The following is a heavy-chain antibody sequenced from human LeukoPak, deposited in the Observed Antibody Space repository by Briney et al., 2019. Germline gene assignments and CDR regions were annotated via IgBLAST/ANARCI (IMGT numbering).Heavy chain of an antibody. V-gene: IGHV1-8*01. CDR2: MNPNSGNT. D-gene: IGHD5-24*01. Sequence: ASVKVSCKASGYTFTSYDINWVRQATGQGLEWMGWMNPNSGNTGYAQKFQGRVTMTRDTSASTVYMELSSLRSEDTAIYYCARIRDGYNDAYDIWGQGTVVTVPS. J-gene: IGHJ3*02. CDR3: ARIRDGYNDAYDI. CDR1: GYTFTSYD.